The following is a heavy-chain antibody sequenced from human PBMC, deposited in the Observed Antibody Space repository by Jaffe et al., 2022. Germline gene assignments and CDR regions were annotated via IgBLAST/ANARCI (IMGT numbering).Heavy chain of an antibody. Sequence: QVQLVQSGAEVKKPGSSVKVSCKASGGTFSSYTISWVRQAPGQGLEWMGRIIPILGIANYAQKFQGRVTITADKSTSTAYMELSSLRSEDTAVYYCAREVAVAGTWGAPKPQSWFDPWGQGTLVTVSS. CDR2: IIPILGIA. CDR1: GGTFSSYT. CDR3: AREVAVAGTWGAPKPQSWFDP. V-gene: IGHV1-69*08. D-gene: IGHD6-19*01. J-gene: IGHJ5*02.